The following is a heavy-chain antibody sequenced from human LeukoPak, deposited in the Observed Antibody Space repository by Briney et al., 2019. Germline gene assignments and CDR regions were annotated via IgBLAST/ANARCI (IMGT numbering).Heavy chain of an antibody. CDR3: ARVFPSAMVRGVDVGRFDP. V-gene: IGHV4-59*01. CDR1: RGSISSYF. J-gene: IGHJ5*02. D-gene: IGHD3-10*01. Sequence: SETLSLTCTVSRGSISSYFWSWIRQPPGKGLEWIGYIYYSGSTNYNPSLKSRVTISVDTSKNQFSLKLSSVTAADTAVYYCARVFPSAMVRGVDVGRFDPWGQGTLVTVSS. CDR2: IYYSGST.